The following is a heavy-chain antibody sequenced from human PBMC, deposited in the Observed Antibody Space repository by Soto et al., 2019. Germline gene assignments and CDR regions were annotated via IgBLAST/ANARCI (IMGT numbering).Heavy chain of an antibody. CDR2: ISNSGDT. V-gene: IGHV4-39*01. J-gene: IGHJ5*02. CDR1: GGSISSSPNS. Sequence: SETLSLTCSVSGGSISSSPNSWGWIRQPPGKGLEWVGTISNSGDTYYNPSLKSRLTISLDASKNQFSMRLTSVTAADAAVYFCARQMRGPIPYFGWLSPVTSWGQGTQVTVSS. CDR3: ARQMRGPIPYFGWLSPVTS. D-gene: IGHD3-9*01.